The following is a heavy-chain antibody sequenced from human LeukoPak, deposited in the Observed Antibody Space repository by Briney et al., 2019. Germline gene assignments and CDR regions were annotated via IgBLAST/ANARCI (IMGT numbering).Heavy chain of an antibody. D-gene: IGHD2-21*02. J-gene: IGHJ4*02. V-gene: IGHV4-59*12. CDR2: IYYSGST. CDR1: GGSISNYY. Sequence: SETLSLTCTVSGGSISNYYWSWIRQPPGKGLEWIGYIYYSGSTNYNPSLKSRVTMSVDTSKNQFSLKLSSVTAADTAVYYCARGGGDGGYWGQGTLVTVSS. CDR3: ARGGGDGGY.